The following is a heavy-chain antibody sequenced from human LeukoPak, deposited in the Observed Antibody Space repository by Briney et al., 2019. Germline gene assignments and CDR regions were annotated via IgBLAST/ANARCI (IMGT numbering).Heavy chain of an antibody. J-gene: IGHJ1*01. V-gene: IGHV3-23*01. CDR2: ISGSGGST. Sequence: PGGSLRLSCAASGFTFSSFAMSWVRQAPGKGLEWVSTISGSGGSTYDADSVKGRFIISRDNSGNTLYLQMNSLRVDDTAVYYCAKGGSITIFGSHLPDFQHWGQGTLVTVSS. CDR3: AKGGSITIFGSHLPDFQH. CDR1: GFTFSSFA. D-gene: IGHD3-3*01.